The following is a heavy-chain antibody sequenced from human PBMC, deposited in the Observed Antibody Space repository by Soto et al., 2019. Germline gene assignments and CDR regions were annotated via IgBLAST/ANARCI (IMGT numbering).Heavy chain of an antibody. V-gene: IGHV3-73*01. J-gene: IGHJ6*03. CDR1: GFTFSGSA. D-gene: IGHD3-3*01. Sequence: EVQLVESGGGLVQPGGSLKLSCAASGFTFSGSAMHWVRQASGKGLEWVGRIRSKGNNYATAYGASLKGRFTISRDDSKNTAYLQMNSPITEDTAVYYCSRQASDFWSGKPQYYMDVWGKGTTVTVSS. CDR2: IRSKGNNYAT. CDR3: SRQASDFWSGKPQYYMDV.